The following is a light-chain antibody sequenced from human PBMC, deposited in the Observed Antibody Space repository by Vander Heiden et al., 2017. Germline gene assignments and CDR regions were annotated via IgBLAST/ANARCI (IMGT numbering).Light chain of an antibody. CDR3: QQSDDTPYT. CDR2: VAS. CDR1: QRISSY. V-gene: IGKV1-39*01. J-gene: IGKJ2*01. Sequence: IQMTQSPSSLSASVGDRVTITCRASQRISSYLNWYQQKPGRVPELLIYVASSLQSGVPSKFSGSGSGTDFTLTISRLQPEDFATYYCQQSDDTPYTFGQGTKLEIK.